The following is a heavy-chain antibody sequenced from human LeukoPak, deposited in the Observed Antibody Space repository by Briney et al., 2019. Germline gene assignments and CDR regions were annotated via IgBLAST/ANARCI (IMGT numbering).Heavy chain of an antibody. J-gene: IGHJ4*02. V-gene: IGHV7-4-1*02. D-gene: IGHD2-2*01. CDR3: VLRYCSSTSCPDPGY. Sequence: ASVKVSCKASGYTFTSYAMNWVRQAPGQGLEWMGWINTNTGNPTYAQGFTGRFVFSLDTSVSTAYLQISSLKAEDTAVYYCVLRYCSSTSCPDPGYWGQGTLVTVSS. CDR1: GYTFTSYA. CDR2: INTNTGNP.